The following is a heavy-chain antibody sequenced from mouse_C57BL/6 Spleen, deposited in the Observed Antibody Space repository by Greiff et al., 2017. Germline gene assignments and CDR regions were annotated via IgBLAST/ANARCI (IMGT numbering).Heavy chain of an antibody. V-gene: IGHV1-59*01. J-gene: IGHJ2*01. CDR3: AREGCGSSYNFDY. Sequence: QVQLQQPGAELVRPGTSVKLSCKASGYTFTSYWMHWVKQRPGQGLEWIGVIDPSDSYTNYNQKFKGKATLTVDTSSSTAYMQLSSLTSEDSAVYYCAREGCGSSYNFDYWGQGTTLTFSS. CDR1: GYTFTSYW. D-gene: IGHD1-1*01. CDR2: IDPSDSYT.